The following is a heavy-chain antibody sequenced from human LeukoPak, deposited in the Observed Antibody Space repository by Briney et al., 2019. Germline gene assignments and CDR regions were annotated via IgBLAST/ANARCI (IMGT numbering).Heavy chain of an antibody. Sequence: GGSLRLSCTASGFTFGDYAMSWVRQAPGKGLEWVGRIKSKTNGGTTDYAAPVKGRFTISRDDSRNTLYLQMNSLKNEDTAVYYCTSYDVYDNSAYYLHWGQGTLVTVSS. D-gene: IGHD3-22*01. CDR3: TSYDVYDNSAYYLH. CDR2: IKSKTNGGTT. J-gene: IGHJ4*02. V-gene: IGHV3-15*01. CDR1: GFTFGDYA.